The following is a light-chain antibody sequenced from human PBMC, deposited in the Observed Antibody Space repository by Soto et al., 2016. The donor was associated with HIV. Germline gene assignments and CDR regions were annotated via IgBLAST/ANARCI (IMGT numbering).Light chain of an antibody. Sequence: IQMTQSPSTLSASVGDRVTITCRASQSVGNWLAWYQQKPGKAPKLLIYKASNLEGGIPSRFSGSGSETDFTLTISSLQPDDIATYYCQQYNRYPWTFGKGPRWKSN. J-gene: IGKJ1*01. CDR1: QSVGNW. CDR2: KAS. V-gene: IGKV1-5*03. CDR3: QQYNRYPWT.